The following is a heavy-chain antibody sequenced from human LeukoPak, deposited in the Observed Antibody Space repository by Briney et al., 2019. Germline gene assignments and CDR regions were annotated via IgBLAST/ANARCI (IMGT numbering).Heavy chain of an antibody. CDR1: GFTFSSYG. CDR2: IWYDGSNK. V-gene: IGHV3-33*01. D-gene: IGHD3-3*01. J-gene: IGHJ4*02. Sequence: GRSLRLSCAASGFTFSSYGMHWVRQAPGKGLEWVAVIWYDGSNKYFADSVKGRFTISRDNSKNTLYLQMNSLRAEDTAVYYCARDDERLFDYWGQGTLVTVSS. CDR3: ARDDERLFDY.